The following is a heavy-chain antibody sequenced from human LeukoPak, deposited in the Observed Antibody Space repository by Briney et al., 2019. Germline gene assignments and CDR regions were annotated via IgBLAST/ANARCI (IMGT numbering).Heavy chain of an antibody. CDR1: GYTFTSYY. CDR2: INPSGGST. CDR3: ARAISLDTAYDY. V-gene: IGHV1-46*01. Sequence: ASVKVSCKASGYTFTSYYMHWVRQAPGQGLEWMGIINPSGGSTSYAQKFQGRVTMTRDTSTSTVYMELSSLRSEDTAVYYCARAISLDTAYDYWGQGTLVTLSS. D-gene: IGHD5-18*01. J-gene: IGHJ4*02.